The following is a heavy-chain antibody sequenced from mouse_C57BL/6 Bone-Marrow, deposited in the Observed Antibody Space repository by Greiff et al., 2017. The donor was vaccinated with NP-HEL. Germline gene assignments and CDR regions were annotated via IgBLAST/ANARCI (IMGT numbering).Heavy chain of an antibody. D-gene: IGHD1-1*01. V-gene: IGHV1-64*01. CDR3: ATTTVVARYFDV. J-gene: IGHJ1*03. Sequence: QVQLQQPGAELVKPGASVKLSCKASGYTFTSYWMHWVKQRPGQGLEWIGMIHPNSGSTNYNEKFKSKATLTVDKSSSTAYMQRSSLTSEDSAVYYCATTTVVARYFDVWGTGTTVTVSS. CDR1: GYTFTSYW. CDR2: IHPNSGST.